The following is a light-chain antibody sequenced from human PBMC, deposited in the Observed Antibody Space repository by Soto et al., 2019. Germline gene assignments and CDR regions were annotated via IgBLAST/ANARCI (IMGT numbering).Light chain of an antibody. CDR3: SSFTSRSTPFV. J-gene: IGLJ1*01. V-gene: IGLV2-14*01. CDR1: SSEVGAYNY. CDR2: DVT. Sequence: QSVLTQPASVSGSPGQSITISCAGTSSEVGAYNYVAWYQQHPGKAPELIVYDVTNRPSGVSNRFSGSKSGNTASLTISGLQAEDEADYYCSSFTSRSTPFVFGTGTKVTVL.